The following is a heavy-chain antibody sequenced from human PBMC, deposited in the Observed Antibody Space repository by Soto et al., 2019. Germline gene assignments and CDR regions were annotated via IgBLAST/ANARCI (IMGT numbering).Heavy chain of an antibody. Sequence: TGGSLRLSCAASGFNFTNHWIHWVRQAPGKGLVWVSRITIDGKSKAYAESVKGRFAISRDNAKNTVYLQMNGLTVEDTAVYYCARESGDWPLNWFDPWGQGTLVNV. V-gene: IGHV3-74*01. CDR1: GFNFTNHW. CDR2: ITIDGKSK. CDR3: ARESGDWPLNWFDP. D-gene: IGHD2-21*02. J-gene: IGHJ5*02.